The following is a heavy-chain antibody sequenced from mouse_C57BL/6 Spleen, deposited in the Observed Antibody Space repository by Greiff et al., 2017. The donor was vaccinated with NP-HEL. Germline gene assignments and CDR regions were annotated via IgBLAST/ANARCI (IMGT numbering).Heavy chain of an antibody. CDR2: IWSDGST. Sequence: VKLVESGPGLVAPSQSLSITCTVSGFSLTSYGVHWVRQPPGKGLEWLVVIWSDGSTTYNSALKSRLSISKDNSKSQVFLKMNSLQTDDTAMYYCARHGGRRDYYAMDYWGQGTSVTVSS. CDR3: ARHGGRRDYYAMDY. J-gene: IGHJ4*01. CDR1: GFSLTSYG. V-gene: IGHV2-6-1*01.